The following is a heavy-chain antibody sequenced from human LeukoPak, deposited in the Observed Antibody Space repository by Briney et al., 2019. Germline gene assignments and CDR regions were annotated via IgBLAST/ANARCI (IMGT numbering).Heavy chain of an antibody. J-gene: IGHJ4*02. V-gene: IGHV1-46*01. CDR1: GYTFRSYY. CDR2: INPSGGST. Sequence: PWASVKGFCKAAGYTFRSYYMHWVRQGPGQGLGWMGIINPSGGSTSYAQKFQGRVTMTRDTSTRTVYMEVSSLRSEDTAVYYCARDYGFWSGYPYWGQGTLVTVSS. CDR3: ARDYGFWSGYPY. D-gene: IGHD3-3*01.